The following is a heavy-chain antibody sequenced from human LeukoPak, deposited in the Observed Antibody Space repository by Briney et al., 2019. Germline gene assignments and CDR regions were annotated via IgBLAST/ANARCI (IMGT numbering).Heavy chain of an antibody. J-gene: IGHJ4*02. V-gene: IGHV1-69*13. CDR3: ATVDTAMVPFYY. D-gene: IGHD5-18*01. CDR2: IIPIFGTA. CDR1: GGTFSSYA. Sequence: SVKVSCKASGGTFSSYAISWVRQAPGQWLEWMGGIIPIFGTANYAQKFQGRVTITADESTSTAYMELSSLRSEDTAVYYCATVDTAMVPFYYWGQGTLVTVSS.